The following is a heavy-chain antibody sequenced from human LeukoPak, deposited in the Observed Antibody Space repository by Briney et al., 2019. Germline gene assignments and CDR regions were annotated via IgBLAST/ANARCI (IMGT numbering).Heavy chain of an antibody. CDR3: AKDQSAGRWLRGDFQH. CDR1: GFTFSSYG. Sequence: GRSLRLSCAASGFTFSSYGMHWVRQAPGKGLEWVAVISYDGSNKYYADSVKGRFTISRDNSKNTLYLQMNSLRAEDTAVYYCAKDQSAGRWLRGDFQHWGQGTLVTVSS. V-gene: IGHV3-30*18. CDR2: ISYDGSNK. D-gene: IGHD5-24*01. J-gene: IGHJ1*01.